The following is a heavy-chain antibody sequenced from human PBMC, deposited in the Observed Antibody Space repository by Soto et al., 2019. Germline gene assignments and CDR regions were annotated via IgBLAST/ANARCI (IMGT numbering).Heavy chain of an antibody. D-gene: IGHD3-16*01. CDR1: GFTLTNEN. V-gene: IGHV3-21*06. CDR2: ISSRSTFI. J-gene: IGHJ4*02. Sequence: GGSLRLSCTVLGFTLTNENMNWVRQAPGKGLEWVSSISSRSTFINYADSVKGRFTISRDNDKGLVYLQMNSLRAEDTAVYYWAREPPLLMSVVVCVDEFWGQVNLVTLSS. CDR3: AREPPLLMSVVVCVDEF.